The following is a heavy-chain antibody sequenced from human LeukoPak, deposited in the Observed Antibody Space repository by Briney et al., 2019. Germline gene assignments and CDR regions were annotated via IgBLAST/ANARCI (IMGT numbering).Heavy chain of an antibody. CDR3: ARHQPGSNSRKLDY. CDR2: IYPGDSDT. V-gene: IGHV5-51*01. J-gene: IGHJ4*02. Sequence: GESLKISCKVSGYRFTTYWVGWVRQMPGKGLEWMGMIYPGDSDTLYSPSFQGQVTISADKSISTAYLQWSSLKASDTAMYYCARHQPGSNSRKLDYWGQGTLVTVSS. D-gene: IGHD6-13*01. CDR1: GYRFTTYW.